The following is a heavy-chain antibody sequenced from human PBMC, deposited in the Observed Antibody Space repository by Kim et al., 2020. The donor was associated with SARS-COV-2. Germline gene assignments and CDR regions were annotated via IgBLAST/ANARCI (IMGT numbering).Heavy chain of an antibody. D-gene: IGHD3-16*01. J-gene: IGHJ4*02. CDR3: ARVSLYDYIWGSFRGYFDY. V-gene: IGHV3-7*01. Sequence: GGSLRHSCAASGFTFSSYWMSWVRQAPGKGLEWVANIKQDRSEKYYVDSVKGRFTISRDNAKNSLYLQMNSLRAEDTAVYYCARVSLYDYIWGSFRGYFDYWGQGTLVTVSS. CDR2: IKQDRSEK. CDR1: GFTFSSYW.